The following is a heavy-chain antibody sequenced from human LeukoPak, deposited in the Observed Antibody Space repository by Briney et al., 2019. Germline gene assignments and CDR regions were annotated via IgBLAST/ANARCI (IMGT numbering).Heavy chain of an antibody. V-gene: IGHV4-39*07. J-gene: IGHJ4*02. D-gene: IGHD5-18*01. CDR1: GGSISSSSYY. CDR2: IYYSGST. Sequence: SETLSLTCTVSGGSISSSSYYWGWFRQTPGKGLEWIGGIYYSGSTYYKSSLKSRVTISLGTSKNQFSLKLSSVTAADTAVYYCARARHGYIYGYRPNELGHFFDYWGQGTLVTVSS. CDR3: ARARHGYIYGYRPNELGHFFDY.